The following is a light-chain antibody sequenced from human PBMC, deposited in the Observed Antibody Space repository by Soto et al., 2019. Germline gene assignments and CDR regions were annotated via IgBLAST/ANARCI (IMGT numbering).Light chain of an antibody. CDR3: QQYGSSPPT. Sequence: EIALTQSPDTLSLSPGERATISWLASQSVSSYLAWDQQKPGQAPRLLINDASRRATGIPDRFSGSGSGTDFTLTISRLEPEDFAVYYCQQYGSSPPTFGQGTKVDIK. V-gene: IGKV3-20*01. CDR1: QSVSSY. CDR2: DAS. J-gene: IGKJ1*01.